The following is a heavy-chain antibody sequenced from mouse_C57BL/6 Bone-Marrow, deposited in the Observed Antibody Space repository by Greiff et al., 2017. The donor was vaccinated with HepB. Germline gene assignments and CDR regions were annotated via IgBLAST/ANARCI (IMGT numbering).Heavy chain of an antibody. CDR3: ARGHYYGSSSYAMDY. D-gene: IGHD1-1*01. CDR1: GYSITSGYY. Sequence: DVQLQESGPGLVKPSQSLSLTCSVTGYSITSGYYWNWIRQFPGNKLEWMGYISYDGSNNYNPSLKNRISITRDTSKNQFFLKLNSVTTEDTATYYCARGHYYGSSSYAMDYWGQGTSVTVSS. J-gene: IGHJ4*01. V-gene: IGHV3-6*01. CDR2: ISYDGSN.